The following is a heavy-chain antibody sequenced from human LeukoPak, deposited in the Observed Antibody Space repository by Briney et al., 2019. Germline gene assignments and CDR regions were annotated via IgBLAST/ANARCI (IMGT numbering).Heavy chain of an antibody. CDR1: GYTFTSYG. CDR3: ARSIAAAPLRNWFDP. J-gene: IGHJ5*02. CDR2: ISAYNGNT. Sequence: ASVKVSCKASGYTFTSYGISWARQAPGQGLEWMGWISAYNGNTNYAQKLQGRVTMTTDTSTSTAYMELRSLRSDDTAVYYCARSIAAAPLRNWFDPWGQGTLVTVSS. V-gene: IGHV1-18*01. D-gene: IGHD6-13*01.